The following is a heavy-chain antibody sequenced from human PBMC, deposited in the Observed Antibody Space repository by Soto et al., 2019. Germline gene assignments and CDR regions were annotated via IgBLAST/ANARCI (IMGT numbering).Heavy chain of an antibody. J-gene: IGHJ4*02. CDR2: ISYARSKR. CDR1: GFIFSSDA. CDR3: ARDPIGYCISTSCYAIGYYFDY. D-gene: IGHD2-2*01. V-gene: IGHV3-30-3*01. Sequence: QVQLVESGGGVVQPGRSLRLSCAASGFIFSSDAMHWVRQAPGKGLEWVAVISYARSKRYYAGTVKGRFTISRDNSKNTLYLQMNSLRAEDTAVYYCARDPIGYCISTSCYAIGYYFDYWGQGTLVTVSS.